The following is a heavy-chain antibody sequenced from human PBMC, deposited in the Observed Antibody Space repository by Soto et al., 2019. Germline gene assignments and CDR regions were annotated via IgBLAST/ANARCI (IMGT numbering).Heavy chain of an antibody. CDR1: GGTFSSYA. J-gene: IGHJ4*02. CDR2: LIPIVGTA. Sequence: QVQLVQSGAEVKKPGSSVKVSCKASGGTFSSYAISWVRQAPGQGLEWMGGLIPIVGTANYAQKFQGRVTITADESKSTDYMELSSLRSEDTAVYYCARDRRQWQKGDYFASWGQGTLVTVSS. D-gene: IGHD6-19*01. V-gene: IGHV1-69*01. CDR3: ARDRRQWQKGDYFAS.